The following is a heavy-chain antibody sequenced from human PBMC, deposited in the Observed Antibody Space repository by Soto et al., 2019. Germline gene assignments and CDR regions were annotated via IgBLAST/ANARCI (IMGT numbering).Heavy chain of an antibody. J-gene: IGHJ4*02. Sequence: HPGGSVRLSCAASGFTFSSYAMSWVRQAPGKGLEWVSAISGSGGSTYYADSVKGRFTISRDNSKNTLYLQMNSLRAEDTAVYYCAKGSAARTLIDYWGQGTLVTVSS. CDR3: AKGSAARTLIDY. D-gene: IGHD6-6*01. V-gene: IGHV3-23*01. CDR1: GFTFSSYA. CDR2: ISGSGGST.